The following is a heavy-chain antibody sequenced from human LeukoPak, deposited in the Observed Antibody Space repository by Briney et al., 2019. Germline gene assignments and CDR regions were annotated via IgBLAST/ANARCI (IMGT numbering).Heavy chain of an antibody. CDR1: GFSISRYS. CDR3: AGGSSTSSYYFDY. V-gene: IGHV3-21*01. CDR2: ISSSSYHI. J-gene: IGHJ4*02. Sequence: GGSLRLSCVTSGFSISRYSMNWVRQAPGKGLEWVSSISSSSYHIYCADSIKGRFTISRDNAKNSLYLQMDSLRAEDTAVYYCAGGSSTSSYYFDYWGQGTLVTVSS. D-gene: IGHD2-2*01.